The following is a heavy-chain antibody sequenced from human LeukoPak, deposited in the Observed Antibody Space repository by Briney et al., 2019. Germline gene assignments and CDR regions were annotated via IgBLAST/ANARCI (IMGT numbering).Heavy chain of an antibody. CDR2: IYYSGST. Sequence: SETLSLTCTVSGGSVSSGSYYWSWIRQPPGKGLEWIGYIYYSGSTNYNPSLKSRVTISVDTSKNQFSLKLSSVTAADTAVYYCARDRHVMVRGVPEGMDVWGKGTTVTVSS. D-gene: IGHD3-10*01. V-gene: IGHV4-61*01. J-gene: IGHJ6*04. CDR1: GGSVSSGSYY. CDR3: ARDRHVMVRGVPEGMDV.